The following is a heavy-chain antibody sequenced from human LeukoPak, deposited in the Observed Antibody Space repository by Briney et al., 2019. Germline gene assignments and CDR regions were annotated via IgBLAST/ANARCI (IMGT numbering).Heavy chain of an antibody. CDR2: IYYSGST. CDR1: GGSISSSSYY. J-gene: IGHJ4*02. V-gene: IGHV4-39*07. D-gene: IGHD5-24*01. CDR3: ARDPRDGYNYYFDY. Sequence: SETLSLTCAVSGGSISSSSYYWGWIRQPPGKGLEWIGSIYYSGSTYYNPSLKSRVTISVDTSKNQFSLKLSSVTAADTAVYYCARDPRDGYNYYFDYWGQGTLVTVSS.